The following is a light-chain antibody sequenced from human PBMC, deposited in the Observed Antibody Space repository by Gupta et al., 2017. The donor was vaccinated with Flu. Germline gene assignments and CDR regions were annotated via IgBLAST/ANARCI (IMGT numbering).Light chain of an antibody. CDR1: SSDVGTYNY. CDR2: EVS. J-gene: IGLJ3*02. Sequence: QSALTQPASVSGSPGQSITISCTGTSSDVGTYNYVSWYQQHPGTPPKLMIYEVSNRPAGVSNLFSASKAGKTASLTISGHQAEDEADYYCTSYATTSPVVFGGGTKLTVL. CDR3: TSYATTSPVV. V-gene: IGLV2-14*01.